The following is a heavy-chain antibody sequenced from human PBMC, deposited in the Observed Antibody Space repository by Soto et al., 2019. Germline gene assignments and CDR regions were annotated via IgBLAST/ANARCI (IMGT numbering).Heavy chain of an antibody. CDR2: ISAYNGNT. CDR3: ASAHDYLQADV. V-gene: IGHV1-18*01. CDR1: GYTFTSYG. Sequence: QVQLVQSGAEVKKPGASVKVSCKASGYTFTSYGISWVRQAPGQGLEWMGWISAYNGNTNYAQKFQGRVTITADKSTSTAYMELSSLRSEDTAVYYCASAHDYLQADVWGQGTTVTVSS. J-gene: IGHJ6*02. D-gene: IGHD4-17*01.